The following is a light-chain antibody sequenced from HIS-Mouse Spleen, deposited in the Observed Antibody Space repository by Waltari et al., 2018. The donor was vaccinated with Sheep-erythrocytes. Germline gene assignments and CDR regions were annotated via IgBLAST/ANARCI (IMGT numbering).Light chain of an antibody. CDR3: YSTDSSGNHSV. Sequence: SYELTQPPSVSVSPGQTARITCSGDALPTKYAYWYQQNSGQAPVLVIYEDSKRPSGIPERFSGSSSGTMATLTISGAQVEDEADYYCYSTDSSGNHSVFGGGTKLTVL. J-gene: IGLJ2*01. CDR2: EDS. V-gene: IGLV3-10*01. CDR1: ALPTKY.